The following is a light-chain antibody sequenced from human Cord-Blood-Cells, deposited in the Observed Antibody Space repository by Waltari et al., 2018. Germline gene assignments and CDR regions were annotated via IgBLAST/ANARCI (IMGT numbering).Light chain of an antibody. CDR3: QSYDSSLSGYV. Sequence: QSVLTQPPSVSGAPGQRVTITCTGNRSHIGAGYDVHWYQQLPGTAPKLLIYGNSNRPSVVPDRFSGSKSGTSASLAITGLQAEDEADYYCQSYDSSLSGYVFGTGTKVTVL. CDR2: GNS. J-gene: IGLJ1*01. CDR1: RSHIGAGYD. V-gene: IGLV1-40*01.